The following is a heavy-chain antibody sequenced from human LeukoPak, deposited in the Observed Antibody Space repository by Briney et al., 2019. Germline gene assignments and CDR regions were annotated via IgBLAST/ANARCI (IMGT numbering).Heavy chain of an antibody. J-gene: IGHJ6*02. CDR3: ARITFVVEGYGMDV. CDR1: GVSVTHGLYF. V-gene: IGHV4-31*03. CDR2: LYDSGST. Sequence: SETLSLTCTVSGVSVTHGLYFWSWIRQHPGKGLEWIGYLYDSGSTYLNPSLESRVSMSLDTSQNQFSLSLSSVTAADTAVYYCARITFVVEGYGMDVWGQGTTVTVSS. D-gene: IGHD2-21*01.